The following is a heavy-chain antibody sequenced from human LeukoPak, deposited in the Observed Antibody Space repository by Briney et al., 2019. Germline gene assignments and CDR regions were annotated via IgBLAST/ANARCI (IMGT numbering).Heavy chain of an antibody. D-gene: IGHD5-18*01. J-gene: IGHJ4*02. V-gene: IGHV4-31*03. CDR3: ARAGGHGYPFDY. Sequence: SQTLSLTCTVSGDSISSGGYYWSWIRQHPGKGLEWIGYIYYSGSTYYNPSLKSRVTISVDTSKNQFSLKLSSVTAADTAVYYCARAGGHGYPFDYWGQGTLVTVSS. CDR1: GDSISSGGYY. CDR2: IYYSGST.